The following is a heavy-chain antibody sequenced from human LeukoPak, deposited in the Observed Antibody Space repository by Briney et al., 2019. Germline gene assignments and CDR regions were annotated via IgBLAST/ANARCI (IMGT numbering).Heavy chain of an antibody. V-gene: IGHV1-69-2*01. D-gene: IGHD3-16*01. CDR2: VDPEDGET. Sequence: ASVKVSCKVSGYTFTDYYMHWVQQAPGKGLEWMGLVDPEDGETIYAEKFQGRVTITADTPTDTAYMELSSLRSEDTAVYYCATSYTTGNDYWGQATLVTVSS. CDR1: GYTFTDYY. CDR3: ATSYTTGNDY. J-gene: IGHJ4*02.